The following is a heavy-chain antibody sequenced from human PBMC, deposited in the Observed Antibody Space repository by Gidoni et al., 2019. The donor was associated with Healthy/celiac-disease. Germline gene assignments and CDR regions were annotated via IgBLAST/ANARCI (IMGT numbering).Heavy chain of an antibody. D-gene: IGHD6-19*01. V-gene: IGHV3-23*01. J-gene: IGHJ4*02. Sequence: EVQLLESGGGLVQPGGSLRLSCAASRFSFSSYAMSWVRQAPGKGLEWVSAISGSGGSTYYAYSVKGRFTISRDNSKNTLYLQMNSLRAEDTAVYYCAKDHPGIAVPWYFDYWGQGTLVTVSS. CDR2: ISGSGGST. CDR3: AKDHPGIAVPWYFDY. CDR1: RFSFSSYA.